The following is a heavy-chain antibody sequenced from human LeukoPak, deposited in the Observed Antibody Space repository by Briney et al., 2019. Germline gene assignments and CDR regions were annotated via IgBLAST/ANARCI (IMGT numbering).Heavy chain of an antibody. CDR1: GYTFTSHY. D-gene: IGHD2-15*01. CDR3: ARVVWDCSGGSCYSEATRQGDWYFDL. J-gene: IGHJ2*01. V-gene: IGHV1-46*01. CDR2: INPRGGST. Sequence: APVKVSCKASGYTFTSHYMHWVRQAPGQGLEWMGVINPRGGSTTYAQKFQGRVTMTRDTSTSTVYMELSSLRSEDTAVYYCARVVWDCSGGSCYSEATRQGDWYFDLWGRGTLVSVSS.